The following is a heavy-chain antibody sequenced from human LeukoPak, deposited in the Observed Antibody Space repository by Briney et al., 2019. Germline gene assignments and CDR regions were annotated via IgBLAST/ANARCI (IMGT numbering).Heavy chain of an antibody. CDR1: GFTFSSFW. D-gene: IGHD5-24*01. Sequence: GGSLRLSCAASGFTFSSFWMHWVRQAPGKGLVWVSRISTDGGTTTYADSVRGRFTISRDNANNTLYLQMNSLRAEDTAVYYCAREIQRTVEMTTNRAFDIWAKGQWSPSLQ. V-gene: IGHV3-74*01. CDR3: AREIQRTVEMTTNRAFDI. CDR2: ISTDGGTT. J-gene: IGHJ3*02.